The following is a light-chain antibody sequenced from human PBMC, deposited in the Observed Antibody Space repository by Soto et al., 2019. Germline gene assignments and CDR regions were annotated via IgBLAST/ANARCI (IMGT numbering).Light chain of an antibody. J-gene: IGKJ1*01. CDR2: KAS. Sequence: DIHMTKSPSTLSGSVGDRVTITCRASQTISSWLAWYQQKPGKAPKLLIYKASTLKSGVPSRFSGSGSGTEFTLTISSLQPDDFATYYCQHYNSYSEAFGQGTKV. CDR3: QHYNSYSEA. V-gene: IGKV1-5*03. CDR1: QTISSW.